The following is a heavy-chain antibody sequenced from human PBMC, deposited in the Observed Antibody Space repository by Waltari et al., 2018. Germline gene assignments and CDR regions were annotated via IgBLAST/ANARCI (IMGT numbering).Heavy chain of an antibody. Sequence: EVLLVESGGGLVQPGGSLCSSCTASGSGFSDYWMTWVRQAPGKGLEWVANIKRDGREKYYVDSVKGRFSISRDNSEKSLYLQMDNLRPEDTAVYYCARDHEYIADYWGQGTLVTVSS. CDR3: ARDHEYIADY. CDR2: IKRDGREK. J-gene: IGHJ4*02. D-gene: IGHD3-16*02. CDR1: GSGFSDYW. V-gene: IGHV3-7*01.